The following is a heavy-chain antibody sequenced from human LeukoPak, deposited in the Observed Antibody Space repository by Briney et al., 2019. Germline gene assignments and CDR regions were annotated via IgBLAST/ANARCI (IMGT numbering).Heavy chain of an antibody. Sequence: ASVEVSCKASGYTFTGYYMHWVRQAPGQGLEWMGWINPNSGGTNYAQKFQGRVTMTRDTSISTAYMELSRLRSDDTAVYYCARAKDYYDSSGYYYYWGQGTLVTVSS. J-gene: IGHJ4*02. CDR2: INPNSGGT. CDR3: ARAKDYYDSSGYYYY. V-gene: IGHV1-2*02. CDR1: GYTFTGYY. D-gene: IGHD3-22*01.